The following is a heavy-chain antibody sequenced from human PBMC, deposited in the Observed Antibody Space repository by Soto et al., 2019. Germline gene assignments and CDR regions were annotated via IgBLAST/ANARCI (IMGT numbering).Heavy chain of an antibody. V-gene: IGHV5-51*01. CDR2: IYPGDSDT. CDR3: ARLGCSSTRCPRYNWNYDRYYYYYGMDD. Sequence: PGESLKIYCKGSGYSFTSYWIGWVRQMPGKGLEWMGIIYPGDSDTRYSPSFQGQVTISADKSISTAYLQWSSLKASDTAMYYCARLGCSSTRCPRYNWNYDRYYYYYGMDDWGQGTTVTVSS. J-gene: IGHJ6*02. D-gene: IGHD1-7*01. CDR1: GYSFTSYW.